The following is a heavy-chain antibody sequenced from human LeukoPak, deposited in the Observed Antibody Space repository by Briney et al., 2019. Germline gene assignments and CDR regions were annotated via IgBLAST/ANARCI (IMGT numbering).Heavy chain of an antibody. CDR3: ARSSGRFLEWFFDY. Sequence: ETLSLTCTVSGGSISSYYWSWFRQPPGKGLDWIGYIYYSGSTDYTPSLKSRVTVSVDTSKNQFSLKLSSVTAADTAVYYCARSSGRFLEWFFDYWGQGTLVTVSS. CDR2: IYYSGST. CDR1: GGSISSYY. D-gene: IGHD3-3*01. J-gene: IGHJ4*02. V-gene: IGHV4-59*01.